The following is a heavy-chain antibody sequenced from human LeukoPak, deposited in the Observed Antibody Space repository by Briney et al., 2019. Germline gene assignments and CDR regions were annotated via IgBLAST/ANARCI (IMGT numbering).Heavy chain of an antibody. J-gene: IGHJ4*02. V-gene: IGHV4-30-4*01. CDR3: ARASGIADQFDY. CDR1: GGSISSGDYY. Sequence: SQTLSLTCTVSGGSISSGDYYWSWIRQPPGKGLEWIGYIYYSGSTYYNPSLKSRVTISVDTSKNQFSLKLSSVTAADTAVYYCARASGIADQFDYWGQGTLVTVSS. D-gene: IGHD6-13*01. CDR2: IYYSGST.